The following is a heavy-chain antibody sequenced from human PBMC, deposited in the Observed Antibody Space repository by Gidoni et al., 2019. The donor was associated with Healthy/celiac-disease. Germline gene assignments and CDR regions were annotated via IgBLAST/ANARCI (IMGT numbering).Heavy chain of an antibody. CDR3: AREGGNYYPFDY. J-gene: IGHJ4*02. CDR2: INPSDDST. CDR1: GYTFTSYY. Sequence: QVQLVQSGAEVKKPGASVKVSCKASGYTFTSYYTHWVRQAPGQGLEWMGIINPSDDSTTYTQRFQGRVTMTRDTSTSTVYMELSSLRSEDTAVYYCAREGGNYYPFDYWGQGALVTVSS. D-gene: IGHD1-26*01. V-gene: IGHV1-46*01.